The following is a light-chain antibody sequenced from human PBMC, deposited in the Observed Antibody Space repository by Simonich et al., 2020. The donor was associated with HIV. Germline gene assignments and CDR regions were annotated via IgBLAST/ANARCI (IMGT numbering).Light chain of an antibody. Sequence: QSALTQPASVSGSPGQSITISRTGPSMDVGSYNLVSWYQQHPGKAPKLMIYEGNKRPSGVSNRFSGSKSGNTASLTISGLQAEDEADYYCCSYAGSSTLVFGGGTKLTVL. CDR1: SMDVGSYNL. J-gene: IGLJ3*02. CDR3: CSYAGSSTLV. CDR2: EGN. V-gene: IGLV2-23*01.